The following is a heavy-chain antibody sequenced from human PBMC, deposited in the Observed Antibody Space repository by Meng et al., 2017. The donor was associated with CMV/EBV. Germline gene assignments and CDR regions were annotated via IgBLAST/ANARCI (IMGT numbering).Heavy chain of an antibody. J-gene: IGHJ4*02. D-gene: IGHD1-26*01. CDR2: ISGDGGST. CDR1: GFTFSSYA. CDR3: AKGYGLVLLWELLGGPFDY. V-gene: IGHV3-23*01. Sequence: ETLSLTCAVSGFTFSSYAMSWVRQAPGKGLEWVSGISGDGGSTYHADSVKGRFTISRDNSKNTLYLQMNGLRAEDTAVYYCAKGYGLVLLWELLGGPFDYWGQGSLVTVSS.